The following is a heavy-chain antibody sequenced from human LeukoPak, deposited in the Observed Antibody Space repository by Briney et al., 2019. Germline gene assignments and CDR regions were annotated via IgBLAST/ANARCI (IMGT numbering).Heavy chain of an antibody. V-gene: IGHV1-2*06. CDR3: ARGRVVTLYYYYYYMDV. Sequence: ASVKVSCKASGYTFTGYYMHWVRQAPGQGLEWMGRINPNSGGTNYAQKFQGRVTMTRDTSISTAYTELSRLRSDDTAVYYCARGRVVTLYYYYYYMDVWGKGTTVTVSS. CDR1: GYTFTGYY. J-gene: IGHJ6*03. D-gene: IGHD3-22*01. CDR2: INPNSGGT.